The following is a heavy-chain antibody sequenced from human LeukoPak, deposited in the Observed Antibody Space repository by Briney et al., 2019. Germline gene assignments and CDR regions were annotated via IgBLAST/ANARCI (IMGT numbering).Heavy chain of an antibody. Sequence: PSETLSHTCIVSGGSIISTIHNWGWIRQSPGKGLEWIGSVYHSGASYFNPSLKSRVTISVDRSKNQFSLRLTSVTAADTAVYYCARGILLQYPNWFDPWGQGTLVTVSP. J-gene: IGHJ5*02. CDR3: ARGILLQYPNWFDP. CDR2: VYHSGAS. V-gene: IGHV4-39*07. CDR1: GGSIISTIHN. D-gene: IGHD2-15*01.